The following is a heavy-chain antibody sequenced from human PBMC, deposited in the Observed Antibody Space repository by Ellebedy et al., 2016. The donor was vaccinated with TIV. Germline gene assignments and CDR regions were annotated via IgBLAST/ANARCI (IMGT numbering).Heavy chain of an antibody. CDR3: AKNRGIAAAGTGFDY. J-gene: IGHJ4*02. Sequence: GGSLRLSXAASGFTFSSYAMSWVRQAPGKGLEWVSAISGSGGSTYYADSVKGRFTISRDNSKNTLYLQMNSLRAEDTAVYYCAKNRGIAAAGTGFDYWGQGTLVTVSS. CDR1: GFTFSSYA. CDR2: ISGSGGST. D-gene: IGHD6-13*01. V-gene: IGHV3-23*01.